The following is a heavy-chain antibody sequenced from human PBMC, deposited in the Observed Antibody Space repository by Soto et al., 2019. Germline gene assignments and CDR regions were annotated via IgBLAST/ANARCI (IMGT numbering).Heavy chain of an antibody. CDR3: AKASGYYQD. J-gene: IGHJ4*02. CDR2: ISYDGSNK. Sequence: GGSLRLSCAASGFTFSSYGMHWVRQAPGKGLEWVAVISYDGSNKYYADSVKGRFTISRDNSKNTLYLQMNSLRAEDTAVYYCAKASGYYQDWGQGTLVTVSS. CDR1: GFTFSSYG. V-gene: IGHV3-30*18. D-gene: IGHD3-22*01.